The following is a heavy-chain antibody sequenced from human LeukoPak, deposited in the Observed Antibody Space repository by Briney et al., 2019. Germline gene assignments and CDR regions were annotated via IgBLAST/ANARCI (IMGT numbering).Heavy chain of an antibody. V-gene: IGHV4-59*01. CDR1: GGSISSYY. D-gene: IGHD1-26*01. Sequence: SETLSLTCTVSGGSISSYYWSWIRQPPGKGLEWIGYIYYSGSTNYNPSLKSRVTISVGTSKNQFSLKLSSVTAADTAVYYCARLLWELGTYYLDYWGQGTLVTVSS. J-gene: IGHJ4*02. CDR2: IYYSGST. CDR3: ARLLWELGTYYLDY.